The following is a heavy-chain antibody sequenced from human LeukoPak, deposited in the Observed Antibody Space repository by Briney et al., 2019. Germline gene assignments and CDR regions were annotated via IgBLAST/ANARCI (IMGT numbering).Heavy chain of an antibody. CDR2: IYSGGST. V-gene: IGHV3-53*04. CDR1: GFTVSSNY. CDR3: ARGDSSGYDRLSGYYYGMDV. D-gene: IGHD3-22*01. Sequence: GGSLKLSCAAPGFTVSSNYMSLVRQAPGKGLGWVSVIYSGGSTYYADSVKGRFTISRHNSKNTLFLQMNSLRAEDTVVHCCARGDSSGYDRLSGYYYGMDVWGQGTTVTVSS. J-gene: IGHJ6*02.